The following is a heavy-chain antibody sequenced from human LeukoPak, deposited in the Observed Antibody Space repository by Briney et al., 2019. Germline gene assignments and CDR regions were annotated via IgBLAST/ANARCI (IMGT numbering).Heavy chain of an antibody. CDR2: ISYTGNT. D-gene: IGHD3-3*02. Sequence: TASETLSLTCTVSSDSITNNHWSWIRQSPGKGLEWIGYISYTGNTNYNPSLKSRLTISLDTSKNHFSLTLTSVTAADTALYYCARHIFPEGSPFDSSGPGTLVTVSS. CDR1: SDSITNNH. V-gene: IGHV4-59*08. J-gene: IGHJ4*02. CDR3: ARHIFPEGSPFDS.